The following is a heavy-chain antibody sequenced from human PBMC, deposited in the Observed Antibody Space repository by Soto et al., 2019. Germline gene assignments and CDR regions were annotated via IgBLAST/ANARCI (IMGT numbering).Heavy chain of an antibody. CDR2: ISSSSSYI. J-gene: IGHJ4*02. D-gene: IGHD6-6*01. V-gene: IGHV3-21*01. Sequence: EVQLVESGGGLVKPGGSLRLSCAASGFTFSSYSMNWVRQAPGKGLEWVSSISSSSSYIYYADSVKGRFTISRDNAKNALDLQMNSPRAEDTAVYYCARAGVSDYWGQGTLVTVAS. CDR1: GFTFSSYS. CDR3: ARAGVSDY.